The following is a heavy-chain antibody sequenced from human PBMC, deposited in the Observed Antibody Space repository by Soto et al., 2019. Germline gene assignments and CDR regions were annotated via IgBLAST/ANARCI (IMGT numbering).Heavy chain of an antibody. CDR2: ISGYNGNT. V-gene: IGHV1-18*04. CDR1: GYTFSGYS. J-gene: IGHJ6*02. CDR3: ARDVFCGGAPACPDMDV. Sequence: ASVKVSCKASGYTFSGYSITWVRQAPGQGLEWMGRISGYNGNTNYARTLRGRLTLTTDTSTSTAYKELRSLTSDDTAVYYCARDVFCGGAPACPDMDVWGQGTTVTVSS. D-gene: IGHD2-21*01.